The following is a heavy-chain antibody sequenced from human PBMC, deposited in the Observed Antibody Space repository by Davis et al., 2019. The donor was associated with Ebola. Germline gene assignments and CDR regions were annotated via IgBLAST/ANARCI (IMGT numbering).Heavy chain of an antibody. D-gene: IGHD6-13*01. CDR2: ISSSSSYI. CDR3: ASSSSGDISYGMDV. V-gene: IGHV3-21*01. Sequence: PGGSLRLSCAASGFTFSSYSMNWVRQAPGKGLEWVSSISSSSSYIYYADSVKGRFTISRDNAKNSLYLQMNSLRAEDTAVYYCASSSSGDISYGMDVWGQGTTVTVSS. J-gene: IGHJ6*02. CDR1: GFTFSSYS.